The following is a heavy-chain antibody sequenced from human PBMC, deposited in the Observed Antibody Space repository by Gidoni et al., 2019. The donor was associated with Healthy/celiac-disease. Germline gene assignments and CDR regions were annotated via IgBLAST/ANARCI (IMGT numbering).Heavy chain of an antibody. CDR2: IYHSGST. D-gene: IGHD3-10*01. J-gene: IGHJ3*02. CDR1: GGSISSSNW. CDR3: ARDKPSDGSGSYFADAFDI. V-gene: IGHV4-4*02. Sequence: QVQLQESGPGLVQPSGTLSLTCAVSGGSISSSNWWSWVRQPPGKGLEWIGEIYHSGSTNYNPSLKSRVTISVDKSKNQFSLKLSSVTAADTAVYYCARDKPSDGSGSYFADAFDIWGQGTMVTVSS.